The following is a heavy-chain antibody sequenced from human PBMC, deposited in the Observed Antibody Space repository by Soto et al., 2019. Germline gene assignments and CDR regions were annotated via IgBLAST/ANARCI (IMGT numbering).Heavy chain of an antibody. V-gene: IGHV1-46*03. J-gene: IGHJ4*02. CDR3: ARAAGTAAGYWIDF. CDR2: INPSGGNS. D-gene: IGHD6-13*01. Sequence: ASVKVSCKASGYTFTTYYVHWVRQAPGQGLEWMGIINPSGGNSNFAQKFQGRITTTGDTSTTTVYMELSSLRIEDTAVYYCARAAGTAAGYWIDFWGQGTLVTVSS. CDR1: GYTFTTYY.